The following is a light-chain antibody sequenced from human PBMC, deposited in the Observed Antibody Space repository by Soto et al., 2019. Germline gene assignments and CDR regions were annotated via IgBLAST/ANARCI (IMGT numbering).Light chain of an antibody. Sequence: DIQMTQSPSSLSASVGDRVTITFRASQSINNHLSWYQQKPGKAPKLLINAASSLQSGVPSRFSGSGSETAFTLTISSLQTEDFATYYCQQSYITLYSFGQGTSLEIK. J-gene: IGKJ2*03. CDR3: QQSYITLYS. CDR1: QSINNH. V-gene: IGKV1-39*01. CDR2: AAS.